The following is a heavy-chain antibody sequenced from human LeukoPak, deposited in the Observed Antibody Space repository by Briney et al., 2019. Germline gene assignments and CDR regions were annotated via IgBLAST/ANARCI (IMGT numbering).Heavy chain of an antibody. CDR1: GGSMRSLTSDD. CDR2: IRYDGAT. D-gene: IGHD2-2*01. J-gene: IGHJ4*02. V-gene: IGHV4-61*05. CDR3: ATLRGHSTAVLDY. Sequence: SETLSLPCRVSGGSMRSLTSDDWPWIRQPPGKRLGWIGYIRYDGATSYNPSLKSRVTMSVDTYKTHFSLRLSYVTAADTAVYYCATLRGHSTAVLDYWGQGTLVTVSS.